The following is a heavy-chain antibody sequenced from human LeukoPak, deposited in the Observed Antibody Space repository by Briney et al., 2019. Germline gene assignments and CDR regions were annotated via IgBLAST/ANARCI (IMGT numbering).Heavy chain of an antibody. CDR1: GFTVSNNY. CDR3: AKDSNYALETYYNAY. Sequence: PGGSLRLSCAASGFTVSNNYMSWVRQAPGKGLEWVSVIYRAGSTYYADSVKGRFTISRDNSKNTLYIQMNSLRTEDTAVYYCAKDSNYALETYYNAYWGQGPLVTVS. J-gene: IGHJ4*02. V-gene: IGHV3-66*02. CDR2: IYRAGST. D-gene: IGHD3-10*01.